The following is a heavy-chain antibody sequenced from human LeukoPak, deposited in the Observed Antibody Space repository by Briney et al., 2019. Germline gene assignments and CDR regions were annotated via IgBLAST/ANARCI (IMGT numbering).Heavy chain of an antibody. CDR1: GYSISSGHY. CDR3: ARRGYYGSGSYYNQYYFDY. Sequence: SETLSLTCAVSGYSISSGHYWGWIRQPPGMGLEWIGCIYQSGGTYYNPALKSRVTISVDASKNQFSLNLSSVTAADTAVYYCARRGYYGSGSYYNQYYFDYWDQGTLVTVSS. D-gene: IGHD3-10*01. V-gene: IGHV4-38-2*01. CDR2: IYQSGGT. J-gene: IGHJ4*02.